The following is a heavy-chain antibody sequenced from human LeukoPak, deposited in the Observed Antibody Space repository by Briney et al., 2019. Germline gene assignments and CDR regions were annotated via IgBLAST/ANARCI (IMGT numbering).Heavy chain of an antibody. CDR3: AKDMIRTVAYYYYMDV. CDR2: IRHDGSNK. CDR1: GFTFSNYG. Sequence: GGSLRLSCAASGFTFSNYGMHWVRQAPGRGLEGVAFIRHDGSNKNYADSVKGRFTISRDNSKNTLYLQMNSLRAEDTAVYYCAKDMIRTVAYYYYMDVWGKGTTVTVSS. J-gene: IGHJ6*03. D-gene: IGHD4-11*01. V-gene: IGHV3-30*02.